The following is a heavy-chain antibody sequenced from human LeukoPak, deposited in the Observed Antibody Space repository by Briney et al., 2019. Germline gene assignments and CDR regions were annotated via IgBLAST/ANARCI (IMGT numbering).Heavy chain of an antibody. V-gene: IGHV5-51*07. J-gene: IGHJ5*02. Sequence: GESLKISCKGSGYSFTSYWIGWVHQMPGKGLERMGMIYPGEYDTRYSQSFQGEVTITADKSISTAYLQWSSLKASDTAMYYCARRHSTAIWFDPWGQGTLVTVSS. CDR3: ARRHSTAIWFDP. D-gene: IGHD4-11*01. CDR1: GYSFTSYW. CDR2: IYPGEYDT.